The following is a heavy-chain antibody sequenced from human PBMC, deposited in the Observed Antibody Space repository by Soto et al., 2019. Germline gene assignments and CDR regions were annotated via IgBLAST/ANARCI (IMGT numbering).Heavy chain of an antibody. J-gene: IGHJ6*02. D-gene: IGHD3-22*01. Sequence: PGGSLRLSCAASGFTFSSYGMHWVRQAPGKGLEWVAVIWYDGSNKYYADSVKGRFTISRDNSKNTLYLQMNSLRAEDTAVYYCARGRVSHYYDSSGYPGYYYYYGMDVWGQGTTVTVSS. CDR3: ARGRVSHYYDSSGYPGYYYYYGMDV. CDR2: IWYDGSNK. V-gene: IGHV3-33*01. CDR1: GFTFSSYG.